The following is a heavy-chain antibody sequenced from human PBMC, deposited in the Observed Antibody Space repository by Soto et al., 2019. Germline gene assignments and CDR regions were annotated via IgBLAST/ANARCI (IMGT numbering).Heavy chain of an antibody. CDR1: GYTFTSYA. D-gene: IGHD5-12*01. CDR3: ARDVGGSGYAPFDY. V-gene: IGHV1-3*01. CDR2: INAGNGNT. J-gene: IGHJ4*02. Sequence: QVQLVQSGAEVKKPGASVKVSCKASGYTFTSYAMHWVRQAPGQRLEWMGWINAGNGNTKYSQKFQGRVTITRDTSASTAYMELSSLRSEDTAVYYCARDVGGSGYAPFDYWGQGTLVTVSS.